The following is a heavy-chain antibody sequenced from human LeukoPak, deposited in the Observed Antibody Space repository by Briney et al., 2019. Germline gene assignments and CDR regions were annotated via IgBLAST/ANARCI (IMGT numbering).Heavy chain of an antibody. D-gene: IGHD4-17*01. CDR3: ARDSHLYGDYVVFEY. CDR1: GGSISSYY. J-gene: IGHJ4*02. CDR2: IYTSGST. V-gene: IGHV4-4*07. Sequence: PSETLSLTCTVSGGSISSYYWSWLRQPAGKGLEWIGRIYTSGSTNYNPSLKSRVTMSVDTSKNQFSLKLSSVTAADTAVYYCARDSHLYGDYVVFEYWGQGTLVTVSS.